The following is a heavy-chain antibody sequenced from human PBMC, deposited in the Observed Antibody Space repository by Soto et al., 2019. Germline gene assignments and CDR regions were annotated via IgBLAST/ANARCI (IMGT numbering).Heavy chain of an antibody. V-gene: IGHV1-2*04. J-gene: IGHJ6*02. CDR1: GGTFSSYT. CDR3: ARELGYCISTSCSSGMDV. Sequence: ASVKVSCKASGGTFSSYTISWVRQAPGQGLEWMGWINPNSGGTNYAQKFQGWVTMTRDTSISTAYMELSRLRSDDTAVYYCARELGYCISTSCSSGMDVWGQGTTVTVSS. CDR2: INPNSGGT. D-gene: IGHD2-2*01.